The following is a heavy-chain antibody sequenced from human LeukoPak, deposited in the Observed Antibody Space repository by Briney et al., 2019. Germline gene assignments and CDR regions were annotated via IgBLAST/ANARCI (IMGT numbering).Heavy chain of an antibody. CDR2: ISAYNGNT. J-gene: IGHJ4*02. Sequence: ASVEVSCKASGYTFTSYGISWVRQAPGQGLEWMGWISAYNGNTNYAQKLQGRVTMTTDTSTSTAYMELRSLRSDDTAVYYCARDLVPGALVYAIVRFDSWGQGTLVTVSS. CDR1: GYTFTSYG. D-gene: IGHD2-8*01. CDR3: ARDLVPGALVYAIVRFDS. V-gene: IGHV1-18*01.